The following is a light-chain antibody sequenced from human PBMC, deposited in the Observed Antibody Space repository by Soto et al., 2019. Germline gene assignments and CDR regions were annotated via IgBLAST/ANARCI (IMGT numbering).Light chain of an antibody. V-gene: IGKV1-27*01. CDR1: QTIGDY. J-gene: IGKJ1*01. Sequence: DIPMTQSPSSLSASVGDRITITCRASQTIGDYLAWYQQTPGKAPKLLIYATSTLQSGVSSRFSGSGSGTDFTLTISSLQPEDVASYYCQKYNSAPWAFGQGTKVEIK. CDR2: ATS. CDR3: QKYNSAPWA.